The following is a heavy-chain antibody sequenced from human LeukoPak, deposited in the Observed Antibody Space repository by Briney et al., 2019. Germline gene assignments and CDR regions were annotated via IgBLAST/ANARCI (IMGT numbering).Heavy chain of an antibody. CDR2: INWNGRIT. V-gene: IGHV3-20*04. CDR1: VFTFDDYA. D-gene: IGHD5-18*01. CDR3: ARGSVQLWLRDTYYYMDV. Sequence: GGSLRLSCAASVFTFDDYAMNWVRHVPGGGLEWVSGINWNGRITEYADSVKDRFTTSRQNTKNSLYLYMNNLGGEDTALYFCARGSVQLWLRDTYYYMDVWGKGTTVTVSS. J-gene: IGHJ6*03.